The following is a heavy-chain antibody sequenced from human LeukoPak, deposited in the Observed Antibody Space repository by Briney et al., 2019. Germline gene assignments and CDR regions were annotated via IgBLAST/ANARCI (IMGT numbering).Heavy chain of an antibody. CDR3: ARDHVYGGADY. CDR1: GFTFHNYA. V-gene: IGHV3-43*02. D-gene: IGHD5/OR15-5a*01. J-gene: IGHJ4*02. Sequence: QPRGSLRLSCAASGFTFHNYAIHWVRQAPGKGLEWASLTSGDGITTYFADSVKGRFTISRDNSKSSLFLQMNSLRTEDTALYYCARDHVYGGADYWGQGTLVTVSS. CDR2: TSGDGITT.